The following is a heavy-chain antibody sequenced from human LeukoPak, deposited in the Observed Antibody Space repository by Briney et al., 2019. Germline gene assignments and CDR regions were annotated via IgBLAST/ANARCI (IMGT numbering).Heavy chain of an antibody. CDR3: ARTYYDFWSGYYGRTRKPRSFDY. D-gene: IGHD3-3*01. CDR2: IYYSGST. J-gene: IGHJ4*02. Sequence: SETLSLTCTVSGGSISSSSYYWGWIRQPPGKGLEWIGSIYYSGSTNNNPSLKSRVTISVDTSKNQFSLKLSSVTAADTAVYYCARTYYDFWSGYYGRTRKPRSFDYWGQGTLVTVSS. CDR1: GGSISSSSYY. V-gene: IGHV4-39*07.